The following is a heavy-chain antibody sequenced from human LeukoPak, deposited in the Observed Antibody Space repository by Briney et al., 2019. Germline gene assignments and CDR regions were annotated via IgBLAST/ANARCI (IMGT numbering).Heavy chain of an antibody. D-gene: IGHD3-22*01. CDR1: GYTFTSYA. Sequence: ASVKVSCKASGYTFTSYAMHWVRQAPGQRLEWMGWINAGNGNTKYSQKFQGRVTITRDTSASTAYMELSSLRSEDTAVYYCARGLYDSSGYYFGIYGMDAWGQGTTVTVSS. CDR3: ARGLYDSSGYYFGIYGMDA. CDR2: INAGNGNT. V-gene: IGHV1-3*01. J-gene: IGHJ6*02.